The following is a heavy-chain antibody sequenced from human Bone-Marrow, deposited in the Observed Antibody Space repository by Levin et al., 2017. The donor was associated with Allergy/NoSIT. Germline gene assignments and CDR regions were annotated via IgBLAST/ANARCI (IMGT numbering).Heavy chain of an antibody. CDR3: AKETPVLRYFDWLPYYFDY. CDR1: GFTFSSYG. V-gene: IGHV3-30*18. J-gene: IGHJ4*02. Sequence: GESLKISCAASGFTFSSYGMHWVRQAPGKGLEWVAVISYDGSNKYYADSVKGRFTISRDNSKNTLYLQMNSLRAEDTAVYYCAKETPVLRYFDWLPYYFDYWGQGTLVTVSS. CDR2: ISYDGSNK. D-gene: IGHD3-9*01.